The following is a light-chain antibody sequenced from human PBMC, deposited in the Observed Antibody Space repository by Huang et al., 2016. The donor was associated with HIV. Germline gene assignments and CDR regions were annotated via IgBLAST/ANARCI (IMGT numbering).Light chain of an antibody. J-gene: IGKJ2*01. CDR2: LGS. CDR1: QILLRSSGYNY. V-gene: IGKV2-28*01. CDR3: MQGLQTPYT. Sequence: DIVMTQSPLSLPATPGAPAFISCNSSQILLRSSGYNYLDWYLQIQGHSPQLLIYLGSKRASGVPDRFSGSGACTDFTLRISRVEAEDVEVYYCMQGLQTPYTFGQGTNLEIK.